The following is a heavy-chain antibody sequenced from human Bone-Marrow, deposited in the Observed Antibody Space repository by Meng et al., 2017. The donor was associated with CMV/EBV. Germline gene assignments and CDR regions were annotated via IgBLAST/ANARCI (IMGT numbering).Heavy chain of an antibody. CDR2: ISSSGSTI. J-gene: IGHJ6*02. V-gene: IGHV3-48*03. CDR1: GFTFSSYE. Sequence: GSLKISCAASGFTFSSYEMNWVRQAPGKGLEWVSYISSSGSTIYYADSVKGRFTISRDNAKNSLYLQMNSLRAEDTAVYYCAMSPSRGYYYYGMDVWGQGTTVTVSS. CDR3: AMSPSRGYYYYGMDV. D-gene: IGHD6-13*01.